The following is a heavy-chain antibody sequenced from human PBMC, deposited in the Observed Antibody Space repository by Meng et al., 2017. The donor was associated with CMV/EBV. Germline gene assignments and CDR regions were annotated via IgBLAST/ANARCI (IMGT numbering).Heavy chain of an antibody. CDR1: GFTFSSYA. V-gene: IGHV3-30-3*01. CDR3: ARDRGYDFWSGSTDY. J-gene: IGHJ4*02. D-gene: IGHD3-3*01. Sequence: GGSLRLSCAASGFTFSSYAMHWVRQAPGKGLEWVAVISYDGSNKYYADSVKGRFTISRDNSKNTLYLQMNSLGAEDTAVYYCARDRGYDFWSGSTDYWGQGTLVTVS. CDR2: ISYDGSNK.